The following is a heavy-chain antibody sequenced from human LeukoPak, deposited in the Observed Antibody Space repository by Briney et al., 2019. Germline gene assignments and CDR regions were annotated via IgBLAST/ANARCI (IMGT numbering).Heavy chain of an antibody. CDR2: IIPIFGTA. V-gene: IGHV1-69*13. CDR1: GGTFSSYA. Sequence: SVKVSCKASGGTFSSYAISWVRQAPGQGLEWMGGIIPIFGTANYAQKFQGRVTITADESTSTAYMELSSLRSEDTAVYYCASPRLVPLDAFDLWGQGTMVTVSS. CDR3: ASPRLVPLDAFDL. D-gene: IGHD6-19*01. J-gene: IGHJ3*01.